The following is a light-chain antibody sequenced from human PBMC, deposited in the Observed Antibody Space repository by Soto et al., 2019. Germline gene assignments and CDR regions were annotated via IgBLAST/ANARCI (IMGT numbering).Light chain of an antibody. V-gene: IGKV1-9*01. Sequence: DIQLTQSPSFLSASVGDRVTITCRASQDISSYLAWYQQRPGKVPRFLTHSASTLQSGVPSRFSATGSGTTFTLTTSSLQPADIATYYCQQLNRFPRTFGQGTKVEV. CDR1: QDISSY. J-gene: IGKJ1*01. CDR3: QQLNRFPRT. CDR2: SAS.